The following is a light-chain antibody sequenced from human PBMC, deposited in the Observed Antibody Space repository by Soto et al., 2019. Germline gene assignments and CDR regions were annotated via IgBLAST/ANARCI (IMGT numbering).Light chain of an antibody. CDR1: QGISNY. CDR3: QQYNNWPPET. Sequence: DIQMTQSPSSLSASVGDRVTITCRASQGISNYLAWYQQKPGKVPKLLIYAASTLQSGVPSRFSGSGSGTHFTLTISSLQSEDFAVYYCQQYNNWPPETFGQGTKVDIK. CDR2: AAS. V-gene: IGKV1-27*01. J-gene: IGKJ1*01.